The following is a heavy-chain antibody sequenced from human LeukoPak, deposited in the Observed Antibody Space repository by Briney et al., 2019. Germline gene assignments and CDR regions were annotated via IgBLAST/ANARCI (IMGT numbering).Heavy chain of an antibody. J-gene: IGHJ6*02. CDR3: ARERGYGSGRYGMDV. Sequence: SVKVSCKASGGTFSSYAISWVRQAPGQGLEWMGRIIPILGIANYAQKFQGRVTITADKSTSTAYMELRSLRSDDTAVYHCARERGYGSGRYGMDVWGQGTTVTVSS. CDR1: GGTFSSYA. CDR2: IIPILGIA. V-gene: IGHV1-69*04. D-gene: IGHD3-10*01.